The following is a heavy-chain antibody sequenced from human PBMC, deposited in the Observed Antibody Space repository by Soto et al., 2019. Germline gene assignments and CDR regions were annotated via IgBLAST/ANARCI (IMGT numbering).Heavy chain of an antibody. CDR1: GFTFSSYA. V-gene: IGHV3-30-3*01. CDR2: ISYDGSNK. CDR3: ARDHMTTVDYYYYGMDV. J-gene: IGHJ6*02. Sequence: GGSLRLSCAASGFTFSSYAMHWVRQAPGKGLEWVAVISYDGSNKYYADSVKGRFTISRDNSKNTLYLQMNSLRAEDAAVYYCARDHMTTVDYYYYGMDVWGQGTTVTVSS. D-gene: IGHD4-4*01.